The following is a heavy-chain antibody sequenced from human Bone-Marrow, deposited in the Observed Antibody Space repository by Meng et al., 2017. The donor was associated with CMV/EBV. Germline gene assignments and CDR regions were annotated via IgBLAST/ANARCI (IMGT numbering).Heavy chain of an antibody. V-gene: IGHV1-69*06. Sequence: SVKVSCKASGGTFSSYAISWVRQAPGQGLEWMGGIIPIFGTANYAQKFQGRVTITADKSTSTAYMELSSLRSEDTAVYYCARDATPGGYCSGGSCYSHDAFAIWGQGQMVHVAS. D-gene: IGHD2-15*01. CDR2: IIPIFGTA. J-gene: IGHJ3*02. CDR3: ARDATPGGYCSGGSCYSHDAFAI. CDR1: GGTFSSYA.